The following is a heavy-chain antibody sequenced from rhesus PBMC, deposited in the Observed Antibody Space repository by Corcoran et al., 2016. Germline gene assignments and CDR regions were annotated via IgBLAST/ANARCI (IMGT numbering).Heavy chain of an antibody. Sequence: QVQLQESGPGLVKPSETLSLTCAVSGCSLSRGYSYWSWIRRPPGKGLEWIGSITYSGSTSYNPSLKSRVTISRDTSKNQFSLKLSSVTAADTAVYYCARQRAAAGTYYFDYWGQGVLVTVSS. CDR3: ARQRAAAGTYYFDY. V-gene: IGHV4-122*02. D-gene: IGHD6-25*01. J-gene: IGHJ4*01. CDR2: ITYSGST. CDR1: GCSLSRGYSY.